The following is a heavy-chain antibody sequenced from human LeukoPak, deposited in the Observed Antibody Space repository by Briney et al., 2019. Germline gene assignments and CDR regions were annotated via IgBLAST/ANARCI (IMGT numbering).Heavy chain of an antibody. V-gene: IGHV1-46*01. D-gene: IGHD2-21*02. CDR1: GYTFTSYY. CDR3: ARVGGVCGGDCYSSLGY. CDR2: INPSGGST. Sequence: ASVKVSCKASGYTFTSYYMHWVRQAPGQGLEWMGIINPSGGSTSYAQKFQGRVTMTRDTSTSTVYMELSSLRSEDTAVYYCARVGGVCGGDCYSSLGYWGQGTLVTVSS. J-gene: IGHJ4*02.